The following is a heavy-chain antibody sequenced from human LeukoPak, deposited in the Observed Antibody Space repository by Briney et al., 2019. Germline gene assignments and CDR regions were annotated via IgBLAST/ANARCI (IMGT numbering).Heavy chain of an antibody. CDR3: AKAPVTTCRGAYCYPFDY. D-gene: IGHD2-21*01. J-gene: IGHJ4*02. V-gene: IGHV3-23*01. CDR2: ISDSGNT. CDR1: GFTLSSYA. Sequence: PGGSLRLSCAASGFTLSSYAMSCVRQAPGKGLEWVSAISDSGNTYHADSVKGRFTISRDSSKNTLFLQMNRLRPEDAAVYYCAKAPVTTCRGAYCYPFDYWGEGTLVTVSS.